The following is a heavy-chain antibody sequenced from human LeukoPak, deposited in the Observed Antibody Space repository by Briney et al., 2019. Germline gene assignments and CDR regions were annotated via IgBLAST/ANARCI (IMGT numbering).Heavy chain of an antibody. CDR2: ISSSSSYI. V-gene: IGHV3-21*01. D-gene: IGHD3-3*01. CDR1: GFTFGSYS. CDR3: ARDDFWSGYSPIYYFDY. Sequence: GGSLRLSCAASGFTFGSYSMNWVRQAPGKGLEWVSSISSSSSYIYYADSVKGRFTISRDNAKNSLYLQMNSLRAEDTAVYYCARDDFWSGYSPIYYFDYWGQGTLVTVSS. J-gene: IGHJ4*02.